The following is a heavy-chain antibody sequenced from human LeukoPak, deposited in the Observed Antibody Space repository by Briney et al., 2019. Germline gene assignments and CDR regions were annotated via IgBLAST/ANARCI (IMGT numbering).Heavy chain of an antibody. CDR1: GYSISSGYY. CDR3: ARNLWFGEGDLDY. V-gene: IGHV4-38-2*02. Sequence: SETLSLTCTVSGYSISSGYYWGWIRQPPGKGLEWIGSIYHSGSTYYNPSLKSRVTISVDTSKNQFSLKLSSVTAADTAVYYCARNLWFGEGDLDYWGQGTLVTVSS. J-gene: IGHJ4*02. CDR2: IYHSGST. D-gene: IGHD3-10*01.